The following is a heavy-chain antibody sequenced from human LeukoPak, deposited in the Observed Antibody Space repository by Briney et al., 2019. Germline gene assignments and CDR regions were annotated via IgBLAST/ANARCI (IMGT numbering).Heavy chain of an antibody. CDR2: ISAYNGNT. D-gene: IGHD3-10*01. V-gene: IGHV1-18*04. CDR1: GYTFTGYY. CDR3: ARDTPLSIYYGSGSYTDAFDI. Sequence: ASVKVSCKASGYTFTGYYMHWVRQAPGQGLEWMGWISAYNGNTNYAQKLQGRVTMTTDTSTSTAYMELRSLSSDDTAVYYCARDTPLSIYYGSGSYTDAFDIWGQGTMVTVSS. J-gene: IGHJ3*02.